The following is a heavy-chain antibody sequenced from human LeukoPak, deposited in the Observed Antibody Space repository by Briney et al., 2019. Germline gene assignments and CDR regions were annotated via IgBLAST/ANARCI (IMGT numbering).Heavy chain of an antibody. D-gene: IGHD6-19*01. CDR2: ISSSGSTI. V-gene: IGHV3-48*01. J-gene: IGHJ4*02. CDR3: AKRLAMTGTYHFDY. CDR1: GFTFSSYS. Sequence: PGGSLRLSCAASGFTFSSYSMNWVRQAPGKGLEWVSYISSSGSTIYYADSVKGRFTISRDNAKNSLYLQMNSLRAEDAAVYYCAKRLAMTGTYHFDYWGQGTLVTVSS.